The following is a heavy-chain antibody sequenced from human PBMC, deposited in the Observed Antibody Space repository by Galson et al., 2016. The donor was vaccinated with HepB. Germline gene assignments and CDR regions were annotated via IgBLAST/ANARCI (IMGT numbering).Heavy chain of an antibody. D-gene: IGHD3-3*01. J-gene: IGHJ3*02. CDR2: ITHSGIT. Sequence: SETLSLTCSVYNRPFSGYYWSWIRQTPGKGLAWIGDITHSGITNYNPSLKSRVKMSVDTSKNQVALNLTAVTATDTAFYYCSRDPGAISGRPIRNTRAFDMWGQVTIVSDSS. CDR1: NRPFSGYY. CDR3: SRDPGAISGRPIRNTRAFDM. V-gene: IGHV4-34*01.